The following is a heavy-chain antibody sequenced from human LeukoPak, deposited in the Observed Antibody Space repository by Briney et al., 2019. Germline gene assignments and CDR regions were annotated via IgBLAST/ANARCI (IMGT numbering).Heavy chain of an antibody. Sequence: ASVKVSCKASGYTFTSYYMHWVRQAPGQGLEWMGIINPSGGNTNYAQKFQGRVTMTRDTSISTAYMELSRLRSDDTAVYYCAREKVRQSGMDVWGQGTTVTVSS. J-gene: IGHJ6*02. CDR1: GYTFTSYY. CDR3: AREKVRQSGMDV. CDR2: INPSGGNT. V-gene: IGHV1-46*01. D-gene: IGHD2-2*01.